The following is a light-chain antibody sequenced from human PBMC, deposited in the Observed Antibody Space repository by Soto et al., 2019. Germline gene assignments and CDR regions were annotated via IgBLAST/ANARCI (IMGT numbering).Light chain of an antibody. Sequence: QSALTQPASVSGSPGQSITISCTGTSSDVGGYNYVSWYQQHPGKAPKLIIYEVSYRPSGVSNRFSGSKSGNTASLTISGLHAEDEADYYCSSYTSNSTRYVFGTGTKVTVL. V-gene: IGLV2-14*01. J-gene: IGLJ1*01. CDR3: SSYTSNSTRYV. CDR2: EVS. CDR1: SSDVGGYNY.